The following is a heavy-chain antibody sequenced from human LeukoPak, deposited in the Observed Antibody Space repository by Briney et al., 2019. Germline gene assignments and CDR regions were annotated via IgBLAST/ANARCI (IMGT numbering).Heavy chain of an antibody. Sequence: PGGSLRLSCAASGFTFSSYSMNWVRQAPGKGLEWVSSISSSSSYIYYADSVKGRLTISRDNAKNSLYLQMNSLRAEDTALYYCAKDLNPTMILAGLDYWGQGTLVTVSS. CDR1: GFTFSSYS. V-gene: IGHV3-21*04. CDR3: AKDLNPTMILAGLDY. CDR2: ISSSSSYI. D-gene: IGHD3-22*01. J-gene: IGHJ4*02.